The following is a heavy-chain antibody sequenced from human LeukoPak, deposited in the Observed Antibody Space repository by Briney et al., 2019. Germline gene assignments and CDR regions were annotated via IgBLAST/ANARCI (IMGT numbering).Heavy chain of an antibody. D-gene: IGHD6-6*01. J-gene: IGHJ4*02. CDR1: GFSFTTYA. CDR2: IRDNGRDE. CDR3: AKDGRSWNFDD. V-gene: IGHV3-30*02. Sequence: GGSLRLSCAATGFSFTTYAMHWVRQAPGKGLEWVAFIRDNGRDEYYADSVKGRFTISRDTSKNTLYLQMNSLRGEDTAVYYCAKDGRSWNFDDWGQGTLVTVSS.